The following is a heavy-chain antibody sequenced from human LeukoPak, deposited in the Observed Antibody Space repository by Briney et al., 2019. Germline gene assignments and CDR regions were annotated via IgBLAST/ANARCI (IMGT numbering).Heavy chain of an antibody. Sequence: SSETLSLTCTVSGCSISSYYWSWIRQPPGKGLEWIGYIYYSGSTNYNPSLKSRVTISVDTSKNQFSLKLSSVTAADTAVYYCARLLRYSNYYYYGMDVWGQGTTVTVSS. D-gene: IGHD4-11*01. CDR3: ARLLRYSNYYYYGMDV. V-gene: IGHV4-59*08. J-gene: IGHJ6*02. CDR2: IYYSGST. CDR1: GCSISSYY.